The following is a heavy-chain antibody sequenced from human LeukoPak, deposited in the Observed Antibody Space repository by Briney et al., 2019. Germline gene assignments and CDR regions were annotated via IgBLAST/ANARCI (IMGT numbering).Heavy chain of an antibody. Sequence: GGSLGLSCAASGFTFSSYDMHWVRQGAGKRLEWVSAIGSAGDTYYPGSVKGRFTIFRENAKNSLYLQMNSLRAGDTAVYYCARAHHGYSYGFDYWGQGTLVTVSS. CDR1: GFTFSSYD. D-gene: IGHD5-18*01. J-gene: IGHJ4*02. CDR2: IGSAGDT. CDR3: ARAHHGYSYGFDY. V-gene: IGHV3-13*01.